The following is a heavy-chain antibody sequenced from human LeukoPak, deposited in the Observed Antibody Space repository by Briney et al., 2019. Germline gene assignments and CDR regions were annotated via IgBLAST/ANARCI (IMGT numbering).Heavy chain of an antibody. V-gene: IGHV3-73*01. J-gene: IGHJ4*02. CDR2: MRSKANGYET. CDR3: NRLWRSSSRPPDY. Sequence: GGSLTLSCAASGVIFSGSAVHWVRQAPGKGLEWVGRMRSKANGYETAYAESVKGRFTISRDGSKNTAYLQMRSMRNEDTAVYYCNRLWRSSSRPPDYWGEGTLFTVSS. CDR1: GVIFSGSA. D-gene: IGHD6-6*01.